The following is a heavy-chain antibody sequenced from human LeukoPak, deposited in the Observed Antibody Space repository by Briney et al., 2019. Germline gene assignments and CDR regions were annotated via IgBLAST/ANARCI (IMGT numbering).Heavy chain of an antibody. CDR2: INPSGGST. J-gene: IGHJ4*02. Sequence: ASVKVSCKASGYTFSSYYMHWVRQVPGQGLEWMGIINPSGGSTTYTQKFRGRVTMTRDTSISTAYMVLNRLRSDDTAVYYCAREYYYGSGNYYSRIDYWGQGTLVTVSS. CDR1: GYTFSSYY. D-gene: IGHD3-10*01. CDR3: AREYYYGSGNYYSRIDY. V-gene: IGHV1-46*01.